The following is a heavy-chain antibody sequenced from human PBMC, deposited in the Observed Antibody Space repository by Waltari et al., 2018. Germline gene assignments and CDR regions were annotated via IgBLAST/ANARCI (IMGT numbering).Heavy chain of an antibody. CDR1: GGSISSSSYY. Sequence: QLQLQESGPGLVKPSETLSLTCTFSGGSISSSSYYWGWIRQPPGKGLEWIGSIYYSGSTYYNPAIKSRVTISVDTSKNQFSLKLSSVNAADTAVYYCAREGGRAAAYSYGMDVWGQGTTVTVSS. V-gene: IGHV4-39*07. CDR2: IYYSGST. J-gene: IGHJ6*02. CDR3: AREGGRAAAYSYGMDV. D-gene: IGHD6-13*01.